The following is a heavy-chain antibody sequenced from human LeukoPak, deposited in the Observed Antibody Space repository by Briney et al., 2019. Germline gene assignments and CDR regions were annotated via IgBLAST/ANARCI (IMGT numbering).Heavy chain of an antibody. Sequence: SQTLSLTCTVSRGSISNSDYRWTWIRQPPGKGLEWIGYIFYSGTTYYNSSLKSRLSISADTTKNQFSLKLTSVTAADTAVYYCARAVGARTYYFDLWGHGTLVTVSS. V-gene: IGHV4-31*03. CDR3: ARAVGARTYYFDL. CDR2: IFYSGTT. J-gene: IGHJ4*01. D-gene: IGHD1-26*01. CDR1: RGSISNSDYR.